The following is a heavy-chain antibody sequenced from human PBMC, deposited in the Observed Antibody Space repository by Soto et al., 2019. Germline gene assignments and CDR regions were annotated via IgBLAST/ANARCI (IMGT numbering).Heavy chain of an antibody. CDR2: IYYSGST. V-gene: IGHV4-39*01. CDR1: GGSISSSSYY. Sequence: PSETLSLTCTVSGGSISSSSYYWGWIRQPPGKGLEWIGSIYYSGSTYYNPSLKSRVTISVDTSKNQFSLKLSSVTAADTAVYYCARLVGSTVTTGDFDYWGQGTLVTVSS. CDR3: ARLVGSTVTTGDFDY. J-gene: IGHJ4*02. D-gene: IGHD4-17*01.